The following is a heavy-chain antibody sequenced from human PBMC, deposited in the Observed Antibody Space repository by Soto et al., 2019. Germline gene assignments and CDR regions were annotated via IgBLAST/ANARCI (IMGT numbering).Heavy chain of an antibody. J-gene: IGHJ6*02. CDR3: VKDRGSSWYDTYYFGMDV. CDR1: GFTFSNYA. CDR2: ITSNGGST. V-gene: IGHV3-64D*06. Sequence: GGSLRLSCSASGFTFSNYAIHWVRQAPGKGLECVSVITSNGGSTYYADSVTGRFAISRDNSKNTLFLQVSSLRVEDAAVYYCVKDRGSSWYDTYYFGMDVWGQGTTVTVSS. D-gene: IGHD6-13*01.